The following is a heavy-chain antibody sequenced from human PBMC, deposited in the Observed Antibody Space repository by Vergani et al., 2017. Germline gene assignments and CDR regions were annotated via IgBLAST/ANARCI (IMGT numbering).Heavy chain of an antibody. J-gene: IGHJ2*01. Sequence: QVQLVQSGAEVKKPGSSVKVSCKASGGTFSSYAISWVRQAPGQGLEWMGGIIPIFGTANYAQKFQGRVTITADESTSTAYMELSSLRSEDTGVYYCARVYCSSTSCYIGIDWYFDLWGRGTLVTVSS. V-gene: IGHV1-69*01. D-gene: IGHD2-2*02. CDR3: ARVYCSSTSCYIGIDWYFDL. CDR2: IIPIFGTA. CDR1: GGTFSSYA.